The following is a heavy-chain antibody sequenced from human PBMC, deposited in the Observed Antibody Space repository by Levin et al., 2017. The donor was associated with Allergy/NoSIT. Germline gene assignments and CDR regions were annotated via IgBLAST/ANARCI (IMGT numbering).Heavy chain of an antibody. J-gene: IGHJ4*02. D-gene: IGHD3-3*01. Sequence: GGSLRLSCAVSGFTFSSYALNWVRQAPGKGLEWVSSISGSGDSTYYGDSVKGRFTISRDNSKNTLFLQMNSLRAEDTAVYYCAKQNSYDFWSSHYAGDKGERLTGPYYFDQWGQGTLVTVSS. CDR3: AKQNSYDFWSSHYAGDKGERLTGPYYFDQ. CDR1: GFTFSSYA. CDR2: ISGSGDST. V-gene: IGHV3-23*01.